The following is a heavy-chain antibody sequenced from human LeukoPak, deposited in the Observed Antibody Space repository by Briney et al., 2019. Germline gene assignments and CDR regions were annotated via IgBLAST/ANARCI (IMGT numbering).Heavy chain of an antibody. D-gene: IGHD6-13*01. CDR3: TRDSRYSISWDFDY. J-gene: IGHJ4*02. V-gene: IGHV3-49*04. CDR1: GFTFSSFE. CDR2: IRSKAYGGTT. Sequence: GGSLRLSCAASGFTFSSFEMNWVRQAPGKGLEWVGFIRSKAYGGTTEYAASVKGRFTISRDDSKSIAYLQMNSLKTEDTAVYYCTRDSRYSISWDFDYWGQGTLVTVSS.